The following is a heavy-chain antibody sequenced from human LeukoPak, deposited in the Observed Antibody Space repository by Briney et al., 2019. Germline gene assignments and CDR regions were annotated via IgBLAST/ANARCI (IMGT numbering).Heavy chain of an antibody. V-gene: IGHV3-23*01. D-gene: IGHD3-10*01. CDR1: GFTFSSYG. CDR3: AKAPSSCMVRGVGAYYYYYMDV. CDR2: ISGSGGST. J-gene: IGHJ6*03. Sequence: PGGSLRLSCAASGFTFSSYGMSWVRQAPGKGLEWVSAISGSGGSTYYADSVKGRFTISRDNSKNTLYLQMNSLRAEDTAVYYCAKAPSSCMVRGVGAYYYYYMDVWGKGTTVTISS.